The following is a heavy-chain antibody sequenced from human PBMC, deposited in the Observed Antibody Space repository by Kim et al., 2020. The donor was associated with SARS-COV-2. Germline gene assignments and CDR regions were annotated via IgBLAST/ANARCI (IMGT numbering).Heavy chain of an antibody. Sequence: GGSLRLSCAASGFTFSSYGMHWVRQAPGKGLEWVAVISYDGSNKYYADSVKGRFTISRDNSKNTLYLQMNSLRAEDTAVYYCAKDVGSGWYCGRNDAFDIWGQGTMVTASS. D-gene: IGHD6-19*01. CDR3: AKDVGSGWYCGRNDAFDI. V-gene: IGHV3-30*18. CDR2: ISYDGSNK. CDR1: GFTFSSYG. J-gene: IGHJ3*02.